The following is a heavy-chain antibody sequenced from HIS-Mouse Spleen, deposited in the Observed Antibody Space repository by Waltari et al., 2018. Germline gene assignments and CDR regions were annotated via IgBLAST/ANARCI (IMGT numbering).Heavy chain of an antibody. J-gene: IGHJ2*01. CDR3: AKAENWGRYFDL. Sequence: EVQLLESGGGLVQPGGSLRLSCAASGFTFSSYAMSWVRQAPGRGLGGVLVVSGSGGSTYYADSVKGRLTISRDNSKNTLYLQMNSLRAEDTAVYYCAKAENWGRYFDLWGRGTLVTVSS. V-gene: IGHV3-23*01. CDR1: GFTFSSYA. D-gene: IGHD7-27*01. CDR2: VSGSGGST.